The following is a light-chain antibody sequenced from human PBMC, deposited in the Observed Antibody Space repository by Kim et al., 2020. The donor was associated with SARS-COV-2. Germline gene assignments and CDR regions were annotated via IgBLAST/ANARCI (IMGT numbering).Light chain of an antibody. V-gene: IGKV3-11*01. CDR1: QSISNY. CDR3: QQRSNWPLIT. CDR2: DAS. J-gene: IGKJ3*01. Sequence: SPGERATLSCRASQSISNYLAWYQQKPGEAPRLLIYDASNRATGIPARFSGSGSGTDFTLTISSLEPEDFAVYYCQQRSNWPLITFGPGTKVDIK.